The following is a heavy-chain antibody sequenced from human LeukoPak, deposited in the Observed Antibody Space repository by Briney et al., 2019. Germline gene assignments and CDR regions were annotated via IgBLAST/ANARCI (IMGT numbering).Heavy chain of an antibody. CDR1: GFPFGSYW. V-gene: IGHV3-7*03. Sequence: GGSLRLSCVASGFPFGSYWMTWVRQAPGKGLEWVANIKQDGSKKSYVDSVKGRFTISRDNSKNTLYLQMNSLRTEDTAVYYCAKGHSAWFEDYFDYWGQGTLVTVSS. J-gene: IGHJ4*02. D-gene: IGHD6-19*01. CDR3: AKGHSAWFEDYFDY. CDR2: IKQDGSKK.